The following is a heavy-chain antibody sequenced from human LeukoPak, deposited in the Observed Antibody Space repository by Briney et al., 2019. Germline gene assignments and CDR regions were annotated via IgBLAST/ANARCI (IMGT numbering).Heavy chain of an antibody. CDR2: ISHSAST. CDR3: VRHTAAVYYFDY. CDR1: GDSFSGYY. V-gene: IGHV4-34*01. J-gene: IGHJ4*02. D-gene: IGHD6-13*01. Sequence: SETLSLTYSVSGDSFSGYYWSWIRQPPGMGLEWIAEISHSASTYYNPSLKSRVTISVDTSKNQFSLKLSSVTAADTAVYYCVRHTAAVYYFDYWGQGTLVTVSS.